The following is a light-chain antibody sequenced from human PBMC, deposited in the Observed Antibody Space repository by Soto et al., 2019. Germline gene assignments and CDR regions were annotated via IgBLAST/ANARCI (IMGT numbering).Light chain of an antibody. J-gene: IGKJ1*01. CDR3: QHYNCYSEA. V-gene: IGKV3-20*01. CDR1: QIVYGRQ. Sequence: ETVLTQSPGTVSLSPGERATLSCRASQIVYGRQLAWYQHKPGEAHMLLNYGVSSRATGIPDRFAGSWSGTEFTLTISSLQPDYVATYCYQHYNCYSEAFGQGTKVDIK. CDR2: GVS.